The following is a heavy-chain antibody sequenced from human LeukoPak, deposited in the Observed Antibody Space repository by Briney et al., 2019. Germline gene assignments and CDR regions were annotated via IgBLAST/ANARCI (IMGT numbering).Heavy chain of an antibody. D-gene: IGHD3-10*01. Sequence: SCKASGGTFSSYGMHWVRQAPGKGLEWVAVISYDGSNKYYADSVKGRFTISRDNSKNTLYLQMNSLRAEDTAVYYCAKDLLYYYGSGGVWGQGTTVTVSS. CDR3: AKDLLYYYGSGGV. CDR1: GGTFSSYG. V-gene: IGHV3-30*18. CDR2: ISYDGSNK. J-gene: IGHJ6*02.